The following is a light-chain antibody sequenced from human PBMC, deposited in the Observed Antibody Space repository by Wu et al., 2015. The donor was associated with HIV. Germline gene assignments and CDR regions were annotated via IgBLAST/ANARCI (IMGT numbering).Light chain of an antibody. V-gene: IGKV3-20*01. J-gene: IGKJ2*01. CDR1: QSISSNY. CDR2: VAS. CDR3: QQYGSLPGT. Sequence: EIVLTQSPGTLSLSPGEKATLSCRASQSISSNYLAWYQQEPGQAPRLLISVASSRATGIPDRFSGSGSGTDFTLTISRLEPEDFAVYYCQQYGSLPGTFGLGDQAGDQT.